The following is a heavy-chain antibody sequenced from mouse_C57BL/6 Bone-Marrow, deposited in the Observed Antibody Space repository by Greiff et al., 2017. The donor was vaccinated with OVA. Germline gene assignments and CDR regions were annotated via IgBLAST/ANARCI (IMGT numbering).Heavy chain of an antibody. J-gene: IGHJ1*03. V-gene: IGHV1-82*01. CDR2: IYPGDGDT. CDR3: ARRRGYCDV. Sequence: VQLQQSGPELVKPGASVKISCKASGYAFSSSWMNWVKQRPGKGLEWIGRIYPGDGDTNYNGKFKGKATLTADKSSSTAYMQLSSRTSEDSAVYFCARRRGYCDVWGTGTTVTVSS. CDR1: GYAFSSSW.